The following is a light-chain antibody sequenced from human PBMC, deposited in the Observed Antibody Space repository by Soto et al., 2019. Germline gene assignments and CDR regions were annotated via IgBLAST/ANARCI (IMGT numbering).Light chain of an antibody. J-gene: IGLJ1*01. Sequence: QSALTQPRSVSGSPGQSVTVSCSGTSSDVGDYNSVSWYQQHPGKAPKLMIYDVSKRPSGVPDRFSGSKSGNTASLTISGLQAEDEADYYCQSYDSTLSARYVFGTGTKLTVL. CDR2: DVS. CDR1: SSDVGDYNS. V-gene: IGLV2-11*01. CDR3: QSYDSTLSARYV.